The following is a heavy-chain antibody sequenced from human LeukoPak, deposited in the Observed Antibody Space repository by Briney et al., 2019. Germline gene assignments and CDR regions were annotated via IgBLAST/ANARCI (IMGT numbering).Heavy chain of an antibody. V-gene: IGHV3-48*03. CDR1: GFTFSDYE. D-gene: IGHD2-15*01. CDR3: ARGPRDPTEYCSRGTCSPTYEV. Sequence: GGSLRLSCAASGFTFSDYEMNWVRQAPGKGLEWVSYISSSGRRIYYADSVKGRFTISRDNAKNSLYLQMNSLRADDTSIYYCARGPRDPTEYCSRGTCSPTYEVWGQGTLVTVSS. J-gene: IGHJ4*02. CDR2: ISSSGRRI.